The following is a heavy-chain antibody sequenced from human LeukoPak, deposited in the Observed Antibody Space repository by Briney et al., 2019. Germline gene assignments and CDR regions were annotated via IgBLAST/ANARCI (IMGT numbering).Heavy chain of an antibody. D-gene: IGHD2-15*01. CDR3: AREVVVAATGFDY. V-gene: IGHV1-2*02. Sequence: ASVKASCKASGYTFTGYCMHWVRQAPGQGLEWMGWINPNSGGTNYAQKFQGRVTMTRDTSISTAYMELSRLRSDDTAVYYCAREVVVAATGFDYWGQGTLVTVSS. CDR1: GYTFTGYC. CDR2: INPNSGGT. J-gene: IGHJ4*02.